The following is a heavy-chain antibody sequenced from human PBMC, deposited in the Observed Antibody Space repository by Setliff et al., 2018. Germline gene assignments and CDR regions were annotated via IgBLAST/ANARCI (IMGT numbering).Heavy chain of an antibody. CDR2: INAGNGNT. CDR3: ARGATVVIYYYMDV. D-gene: IGHD4-17*01. CDR1: GYTFASYA. Sequence: ASVKVSCKASGYTFASYAMHWVRQAPGQRLEWMGWINAGNGNTKYSQKFQGRVTITRDTSASTAYMELSSLRSEDTAVYYCARGATVVIYYYMDVWGKGTTVTVSS. J-gene: IGHJ6*03. V-gene: IGHV1-3*01.